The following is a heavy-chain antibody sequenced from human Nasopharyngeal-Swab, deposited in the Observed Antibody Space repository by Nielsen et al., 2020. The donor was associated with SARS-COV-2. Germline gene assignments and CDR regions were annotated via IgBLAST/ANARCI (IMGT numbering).Heavy chain of an antibody. V-gene: IGHV3-64D*08. CDR2: ISSNGGST. D-gene: IGHD3-22*01. CDR3: VKDRLKGYYYDM. Sequence: GEPLKISCSASGFTFSSYAMHWVRQAPGKGLEYVSAISSNGGSTYYADSVKGRFTISRDNSKNTLYLQMSSLRAEDTAVYYCVKDRLKGYYYDMWGQGTLVTVSS. CDR1: GFTFSSYA. J-gene: IGHJ4*02.